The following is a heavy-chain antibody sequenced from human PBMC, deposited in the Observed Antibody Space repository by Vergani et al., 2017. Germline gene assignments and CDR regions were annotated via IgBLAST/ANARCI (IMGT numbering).Heavy chain of an antibody. CDR1: GFRFSSYG. CDR2: ISSSGSTI. V-gene: IGHV3-48*04. J-gene: IGHJ3*02. D-gene: IGHD4-17*01. CDR3: ARVHDYGDSHDAFDI. Sequence: VQLVESGGGVVQPGRSLRLSCAASGFRFSSYGMNWVRQAPGKGLEWVSYISSSGSTIYYADSVKGRFTISRDNAKNSLYLQMNSLRAEDTAVYYCARVHDYGDSHDAFDIWGQGTMVTVSS.